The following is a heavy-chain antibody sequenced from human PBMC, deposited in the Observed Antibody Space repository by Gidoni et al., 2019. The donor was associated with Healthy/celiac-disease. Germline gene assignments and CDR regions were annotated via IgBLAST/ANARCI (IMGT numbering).Heavy chain of an antibody. CDR3: AKEAYYDSSGYPYYFDY. V-gene: IGHV3-30*18. D-gene: IGHD3-22*01. J-gene: IGHJ4*02. Sequence: LEWVAVISYDGSNKYYADSVKGRFTISRDNSKNTLYLQMNSLRAEDTAVYYCAKEAYYDSSGYPYYFDYWGQGTLVTVSS. CDR2: ISYDGSNK.